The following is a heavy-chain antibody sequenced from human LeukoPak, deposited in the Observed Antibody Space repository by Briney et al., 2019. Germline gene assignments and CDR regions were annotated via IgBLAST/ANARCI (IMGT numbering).Heavy chain of an antibody. Sequence: SETLSLTCAVYGGSFSGYYRSWIRQPPGKGLEWIAEINHSGSTNYNPSLKSRVTISVDTSKNQFSLKLSSVTAADTAVYYCARTALLIDYWGQGTLVTVSS. CDR3: ARTALLIDY. D-gene: IGHD2-15*01. J-gene: IGHJ4*02. CDR2: INHSGST. CDR1: GGSFSGYY. V-gene: IGHV4-34*01.